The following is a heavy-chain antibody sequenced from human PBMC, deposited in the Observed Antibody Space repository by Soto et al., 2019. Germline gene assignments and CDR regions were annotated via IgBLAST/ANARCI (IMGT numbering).Heavy chain of an antibody. CDR2: IYYSGST. Sequence: SETLSLTCTVSGGSISSYYWSWIRQPPGKGLEWIGYIYYSGSTNYNPSLKSRVTISVDTSKNQFSLKLSSVTAAAKAAYYYSRDQVACSVSGYYGMDDWGQGTMVTVSS. CDR1: GGSISSYY. V-gene: IGHV4-59*01. J-gene: IGHJ6*02. CDR3: SRDQVACSVSGYYGMDD. D-gene: IGHD2-15*01.